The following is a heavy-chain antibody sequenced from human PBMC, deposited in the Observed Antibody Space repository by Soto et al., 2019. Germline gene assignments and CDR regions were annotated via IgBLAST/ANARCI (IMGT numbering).Heavy chain of an antibody. CDR1: GDSISIRSYD. CDR2: IYYSGST. CDR3: ARQRTSVVTQAYFDV. D-gene: IGHD2-21*02. J-gene: IGHJ4*02. Sequence: SETLSLTCTFTGDSISIRSYDWGWIRQPPGKGLEWIGSIYYSGSTYNNPSLRSRVSMSIDTSKDQFSLKLKSVTAADTALYFCARQRTSVVTQAYFDVWGQGSLVTVSS. V-gene: IGHV4-39*01.